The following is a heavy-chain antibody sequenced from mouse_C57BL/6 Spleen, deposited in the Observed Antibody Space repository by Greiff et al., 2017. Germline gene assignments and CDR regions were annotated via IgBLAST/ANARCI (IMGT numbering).Heavy chain of an antibody. Sequence: EVQLVESGGGLVKPGGSLKLSCAASGFTFSSYAMSWVRQTPEKRLEWVATISDGGSYTYYPDNVKGRFTISRDNAKNNLYLQMSHLKSEDTAMYYCARDKGYDYDDYFDYWGQGTTLTVSS. CDR2: ISDGGSYT. CDR3: ARDKGYDYDDYFDY. D-gene: IGHD2-4*01. J-gene: IGHJ2*01. CDR1: GFTFSSYA. V-gene: IGHV5-4*01.